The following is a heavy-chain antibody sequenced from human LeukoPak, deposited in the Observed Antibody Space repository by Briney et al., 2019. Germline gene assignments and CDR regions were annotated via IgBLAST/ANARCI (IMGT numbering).Heavy chain of an antibody. D-gene: IGHD6-19*01. J-gene: IGHJ4*02. CDR1: GDSVSSNSAA. V-gene: IGHV6-1*01. CDR2: TYYRSKWYN. Sequence: SQTLSLTCAISGDSVSSNSAAWNWFRQSPSRGLEWLGRTYYRSKWYNDYAVSVKSRITVNPDTSKNRFSLQLNSVTPEDTAVYYCARDYSGWHDSIDYWGQGTLVTVSS. CDR3: ARDYSGWHDSIDY.